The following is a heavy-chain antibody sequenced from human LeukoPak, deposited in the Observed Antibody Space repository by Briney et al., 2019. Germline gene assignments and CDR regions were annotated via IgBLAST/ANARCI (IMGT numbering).Heavy chain of an antibody. CDR1: GFTFSSYS. CDR2: ISSSSSYI. CDR3: ARDAQRVPQLIETTQSYYFDY. J-gene: IGHJ4*02. Sequence: PGGSLRLSCAASGFTFSSYSMNWVRQAPGKGLEWVSSISSSSSYIYYADSVKGRFTISRDNAKNSLYLQMNSLRAEDTAAYYCARDAQRVPQLIETTQSYYFDYWGQGTLVTVSS. V-gene: IGHV3-21*01. D-gene: IGHD3-16*01.